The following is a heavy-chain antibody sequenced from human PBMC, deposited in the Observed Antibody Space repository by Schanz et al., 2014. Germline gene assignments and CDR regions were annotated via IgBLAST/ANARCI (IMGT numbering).Heavy chain of an antibody. D-gene: IGHD3-10*01. CDR1: GITFSAYA. V-gene: IGHV3-23*04. CDR3: AKGRFGELSAFDI. Sequence: EVHLVESGGGLVQPGGSLRLSCAASGITFSAYAMTWVRQIPGKGLEWVSAISASGGTTYYADSVKGRFTISRDNSKNALYLQMNSLRAEDAAVYYCAKGRFGELSAFDIWGQGTMVTVSS. CDR2: ISASGGTT. J-gene: IGHJ3*02.